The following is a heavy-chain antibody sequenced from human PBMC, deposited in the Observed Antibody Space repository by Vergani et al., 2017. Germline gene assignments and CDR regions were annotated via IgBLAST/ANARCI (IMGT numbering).Heavy chain of an antibody. CDR2: ISGSVVSA. CDR1: GFSFNSYW. J-gene: IGHJ4*02. V-gene: IGHV3-23*04. CDR3: AKQYFVSGNYLFDY. D-gene: IGHD3-10*01. Sequence: DVHLAESGGGFFQPGGSLRLSCSASGFSFNSYWMHLVRQVPGKGLLWVSGISGSVVSAYYTDSVEGRFTISRDNSKNMLFLQMNNLRTEDTAIYYCAKQYFVSGNYLFDYWGQGTLVTVS.